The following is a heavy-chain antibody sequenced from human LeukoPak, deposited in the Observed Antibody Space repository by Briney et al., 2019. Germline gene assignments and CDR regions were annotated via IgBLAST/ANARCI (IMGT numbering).Heavy chain of an antibody. Sequence: GGSLRLSCAASGFTFSSYSMNWVRQAPGKGLEWVSSISSSGSTIYYADSVKGRFTISRDNAKNSLYLQMNSLRAEDTAVYYCATPNQWELPYFDYWGQGTLVTVSS. CDR3: ATPNQWELPYFDY. CDR1: GFTFSSYS. CDR2: ISSSGSTI. V-gene: IGHV3-48*04. D-gene: IGHD1-26*01. J-gene: IGHJ4*02.